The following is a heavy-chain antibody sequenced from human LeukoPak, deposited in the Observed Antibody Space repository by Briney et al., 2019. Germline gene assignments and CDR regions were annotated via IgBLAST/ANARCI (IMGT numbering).Heavy chain of an antibody. D-gene: IGHD3-10*02. Sequence: GGSLRLSCAVSGFTFSRYWMSWVRQAPGKGPDWVANINQDGSVKYYVDSVKGRFTISRDSATNSLYLQMNSLRAEDTAVYYCTRDSQDSYVYCMVVWGKGTTVTVSS. J-gene: IGHJ6*03. CDR3: TRDSQDSYVYCMVV. V-gene: IGHV3-7*01. CDR2: INQDGSVK. CDR1: GFTFSRYW.